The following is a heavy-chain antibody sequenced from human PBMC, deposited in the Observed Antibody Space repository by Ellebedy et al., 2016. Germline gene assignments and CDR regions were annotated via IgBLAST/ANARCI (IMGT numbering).Heavy chain of an antibody. V-gene: IGHV3-30-3*01. D-gene: IGHD1-26*01. Sequence: GGSLRLSCAASGFTFSSHAMHWVRQSPGKGLEWVAIISYDESYKDHADSVKGRFPISRDNSKNTLYLQMNSLREEDTAIYYCLAEVGSRAFHIWGQGTMVTVSS. CDR3: LAEVGSRAFHI. J-gene: IGHJ3*02. CDR1: GFTFSSHA. CDR2: ISYDESYK.